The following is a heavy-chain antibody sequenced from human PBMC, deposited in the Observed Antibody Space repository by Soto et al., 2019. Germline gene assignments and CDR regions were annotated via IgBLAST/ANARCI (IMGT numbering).Heavy chain of an antibody. J-gene: IGHJ5*02. CDR2: IIPILGIA. Sequence: SVKVSCKASGGTFSSYTISWVRQAPGQGLGWMGRIIPILGIANYAQKFQGRVTITADKSTSTAYMELSSLRSEDTAVYYCARDRGEHDRIDPFGQGTPVTVS. CDR1: GGTFSSYT. V-gene: IGHV1-69*04. D-gene: IGHD3-10*01. CDR3: ARDRGEHDRIDP.